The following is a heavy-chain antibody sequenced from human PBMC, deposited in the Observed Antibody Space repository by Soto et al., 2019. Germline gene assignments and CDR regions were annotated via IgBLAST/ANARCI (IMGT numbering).Heavy chain of an antibody. Sequence: GGSLRLSCAASGFTFDDYAMHWVRQAPGKGLEWVSGISWNSGSIGYADSVKGRFTISRDNAKNSLYLQMNSLRAEDAALYYCAKVLWFGESPLGPFDIWGQGTMVTVSS. V-gene: IGHV3-9*01. CDR2: ISWNSGSI. CDR3: AKVLWFGESPLGPFDI. D-gene: IGHD3-10*01. J-gene: IGHJ3*02. CDR1: GFTFDDYA.